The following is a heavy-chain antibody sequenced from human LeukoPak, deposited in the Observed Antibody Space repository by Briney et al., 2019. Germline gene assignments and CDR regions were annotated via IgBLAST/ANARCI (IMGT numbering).Heavy chain of an antibody. D-gene: IGHD2-2*01. CDR3: ARGLVVVPAAMMY. CDR1: GFTFSSYW. J-gene: IGHJ4*02. V-gene: IGHV3-74*01. Sequence: GGSLRLSCAASGFTFSSYWMHWVRQAPGKGLVWVSRINSDGSSTSYADSVKGRFTISRDNAKNALYPQMNSLRAEDTAVYYCARGLVVVPAAMMYWGQGTLVTVSS. CDR2: INSDGSST.